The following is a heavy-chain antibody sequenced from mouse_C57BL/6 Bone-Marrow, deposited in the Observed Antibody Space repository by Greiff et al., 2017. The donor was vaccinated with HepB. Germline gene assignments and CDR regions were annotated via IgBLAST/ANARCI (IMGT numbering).Heavy chain of an antibody. V-gene: IGHV1-72*01. CDR3: ARGGSRRVVEGGLFDY. CDR1: GYTFTSYW. Sequence: QVQLQQPGAELVKPGASVKLSCKASGYTFTSYWMHWVKQRPGRGLEWIGRIDPNSGGTKYNEKFKSKATLTVDKPSSTAYMQLSSLTSEDSAVYECARGGSRRVVEGGLFDYWGQGTTLTVSS. D-gene: IGHD1-1*01. J-gene: IGHJ2*01. CDR2: IDPNSGGT.